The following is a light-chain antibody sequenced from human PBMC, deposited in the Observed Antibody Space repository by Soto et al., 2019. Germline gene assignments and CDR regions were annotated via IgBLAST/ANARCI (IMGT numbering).Light chain of an antibody. CDR1: SSDVGGYKY. V-gene: IGLV2-8*01. Sequence: QSALTQPASVSGSPGQSITISCTGTSSDVGGYKYVSWYQQHPDKAPKLMIYEVSKRPSGVPDRFSGSKSGNTASLTVSGLQAEDEADYYCSSYAGSNNWVFGGGTKVTVL. J-gene: IGLJ3*02. CDR3: SSYAGSNNWV. CDR2: EVS.